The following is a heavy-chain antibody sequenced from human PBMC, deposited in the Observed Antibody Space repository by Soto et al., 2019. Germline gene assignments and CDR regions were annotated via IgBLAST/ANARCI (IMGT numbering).Heavy chain of an antibody. Sequence: SETLSLTCAVYGGSFSGYYWSWIRQPPGKGLEWIGEINHSGSTNYNPSLKSRVTISVDTSKNQFSLNLSSVTAADTAVYFCERHSIWLLLSDYWGQGSLVTVSS. D-gene: IGHD3-22*01. CDR1: GGSFSGYY. CDR2: INHSGST. V-gene: IGHV4-34*01. CDR3: ERHSIWLLLSDY. J-gene: IGHJ4*02.